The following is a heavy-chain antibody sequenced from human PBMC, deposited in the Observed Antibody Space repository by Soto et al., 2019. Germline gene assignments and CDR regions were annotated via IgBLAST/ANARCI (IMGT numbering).Heavy chain of an antibody. CDR3: ARDWYYYDSSGYQSYWYFDL. J-gene: IGHJ2*01. Sequence: QVQLQESGPGLVKPSETLSLTCTVSGGSVSSGSYYWSWIRQPPGKGLEWIGYIYYSGSTNYNPSLKSRVTISVDTSKNQFSLKLSSVTAADTAVYYCARDWYYYDSSGYQSYWYFDLWGRGTLVTVSS. V-gene: IGHV4-61*01. CDR2: IYYSGST. CDR1: GGSVSSGSYY. D-gene: IGHD3-22*01.